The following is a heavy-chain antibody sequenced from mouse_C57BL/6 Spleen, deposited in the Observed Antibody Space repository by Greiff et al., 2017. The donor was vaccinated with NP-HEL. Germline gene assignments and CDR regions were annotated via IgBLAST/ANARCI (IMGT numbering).Heavy chain of an antibody. CDR2: IYPGSGSS. CDR1: GYTFTSYW. V-gene: IGHV1-55*01. D-gene: IGHD2-4*01. Sequence: QVQLQQPGAELVKPGASVKMSCKASGYTFTSYWITWVKQRPGQGLEWIGDIYPGSGSSNYNEKFKSKATLTVDTSSSTAYMQLSSLTSEDSAVYYCARQGLDYDYDWYFDVWGTGTTVTVSS. CDR3: ARQGLDYDYDWYFDV. J-gene: IGHJ1*03.